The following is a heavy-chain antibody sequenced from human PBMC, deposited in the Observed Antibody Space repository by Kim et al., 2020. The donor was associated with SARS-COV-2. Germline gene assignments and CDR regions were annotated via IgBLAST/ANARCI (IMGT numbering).Heavy chain of an antibody. V-gene: IGHV4-39*07. CDR2: IYYSGST. Sequence: SETLSLTCTVSGGSISSSSYYWGWIRQPPGKGLEWIGSIYYSGSTYYNPSLKSRVTISVDTSKNQFSLKLSSVTAADTAVYYCARGGRLLHDYYYYYYGMDVWGQGTTVTVSS. CDR3: ARGGRLLHDYYYYYYGMDV. J-gene: IGHJ6*02. D-gene: IGHD2-15*01. CDR1: GGSISSSSYY.